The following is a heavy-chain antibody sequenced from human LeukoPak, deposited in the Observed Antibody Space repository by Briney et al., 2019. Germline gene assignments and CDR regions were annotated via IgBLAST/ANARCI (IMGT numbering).Heavy chain of an antibody. V-gene: IGHV3-7*01. J-gene: IGHJ1*01. CDR1: GFTFSSYW. D-gene: IGHD2-2*02. CDR2: IKQDGSEK. Sequence: GGSLRLSCAASGFTFSSYWMSWVRQAPGKGLEWVANIKQDGSEKYYVDSVKGRFTISRDNAKNSLYLQMNSLRADDTAVYYCAREVYCSSTSCYTGYFQHWGQGTLVTVSS. CDR3: AREVYCSSTSCYTGYFQH.